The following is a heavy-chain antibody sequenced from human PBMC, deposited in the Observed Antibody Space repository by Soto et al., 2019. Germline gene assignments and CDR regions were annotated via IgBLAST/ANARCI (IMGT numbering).Heavy chain of an antibody. CDR3: ATRITAFGLLIPPFDP. J-gene: IGHJ5*02. V-gene: IGHV2-70*01. Sequence: SGPTLVNPTQTLTLTCTFSGFSLSTSGMCVSWIRQPPGKALEWLALIDWDDDKYYSTSLKTRLTISKDTSKNQVVLTMTNMDPVDTATYYCATRITAFGLLIPPFDPWGQGTQVTVSS. D-gene: IGHD3-3*01. CDR2: IDWDDDK. CDR1: GFSLSTSGMC.